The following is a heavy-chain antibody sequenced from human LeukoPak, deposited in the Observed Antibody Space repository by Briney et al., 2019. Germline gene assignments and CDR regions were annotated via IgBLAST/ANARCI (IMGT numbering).Heavy chain of an antibody. CDR1: GGSISSYY. D-gene: IGHD6-13*01. CDR2: IYYSGST. Sequence: PSGTLSLTCAVSGGSISSYYWSWIRQPPGKGLEWIGYIYYSGSTNYNPSLKSRVTISVDTSKNQFSLKLSSVTAADTAVYYCARSKSALQLVRNYYYYYGMDVWGQGTTVTVSS. V-gene: IGHV4-59*01. CDR3: ARSKSALQLVRNYYYYYGMDV. J-gene: IGHJ6*02.